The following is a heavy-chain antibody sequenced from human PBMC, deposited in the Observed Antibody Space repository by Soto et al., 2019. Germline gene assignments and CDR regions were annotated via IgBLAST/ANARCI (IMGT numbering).Heavy chain of an antibody. J-gene: IGHJ6*02. CDR2: ISYDGSNK. V-gene: IGHV3-30-3*01. D-gene: IGHD6-13*01. Sequence: QVQLVESGGGVVQPGRSLRLSCAASGFTFSSYAMHRVRPAPGKGLEWVAVISYDGSNKYYADSVKGRFTISRDNSKNTLYLQMNSLRAEDTAVYYCARAYPGIAGDAFAIFRVYYGMDVWGQGTTVTVSS. CDR1: GFTFSSYA. CDR3: ARAYPGIAGDAFAIFRVYYGMDV.